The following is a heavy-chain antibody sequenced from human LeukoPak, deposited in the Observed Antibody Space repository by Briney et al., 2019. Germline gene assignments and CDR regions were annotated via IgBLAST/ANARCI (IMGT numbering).Heavy chain of an antibody. CDR1: GGTFSSYA. CDR3: ASSKVTTSVGTIDY. J-gene: IGHJ4*02. V-gene: IGHV1-69*13. D-gene: IGHD4-11*01. CDR2: IIPIFGTA. Sequence: SVKVSCKASGGTFSSYAISWVRQAPGQGLEWMGGIIPIFGTANYVQKFQGRVTITADESTSTAYMELSSLRSEDTAVYYCASSKVTTSVGTIDYWGQGTLVTVSS.